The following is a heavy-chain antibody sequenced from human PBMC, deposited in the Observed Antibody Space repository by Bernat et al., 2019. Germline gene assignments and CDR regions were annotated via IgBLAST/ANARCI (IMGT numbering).Heavy chain of an antibody. CDR3: ARQDGDGYNLGDFDY. J-gene: IGHJ4*02. CDR1: GGSISSSSYY. V-gene: IGHV4-39*01. Sequence: QLQLQESGPGLVKPSETLSLTCTVSGGSISSSSYYWGWIRQPPGKGLELIGSIYYSGSTYYNPSLKSRVTISVDTSKNQFSLKLSSVTAADTAVYYCARQDGDGYNLGDFDYWGQGTLVTVSS. D-gene: IGHD5-24*01. CDR2: IYYSGST.